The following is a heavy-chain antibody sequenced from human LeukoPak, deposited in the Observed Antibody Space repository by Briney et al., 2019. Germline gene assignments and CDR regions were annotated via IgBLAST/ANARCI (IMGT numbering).Heavy chain of an antibody. CDR2: IYTSGST. V-gene: IGHV4-61*02. CDR3: ASGDVTVTNNFDL. D-gene: IGHD4-17*01. Sequence: PSETLSLTCTVSGGSISSGSYYWSWIRQPAGKGLEWIGRIYTSGSTNYNPSLKSRVTISVDTSKNQFSLKLSSVTAADTAVYYCASGDVTVTNNFDLWGQGTLVTVSS. CDR1: GGSISSGSYY. J-gene: IGHJ4*02.